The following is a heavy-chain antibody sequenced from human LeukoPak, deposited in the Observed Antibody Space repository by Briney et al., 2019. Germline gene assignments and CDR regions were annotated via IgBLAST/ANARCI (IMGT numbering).Heavy chain of an antibody. J-gene: IGHJ4*02. CDR1: GGSIDSYY. D-gene: IGHD2-2*01. V-gene: IGHV4-59*01. CDR2: IYYTGST. Sequence: SETLSLTCTGSGGSIDSYYSSWIRQPPGKGLEWIGYIYYTGSTEYHPSLKSRVTISLDTSKNQFSLKLTSVTAADTAVYYCARVYQSAQYYFDYWGQGNLVSVSS. CDR3: ARVYQSAQYYFDY.